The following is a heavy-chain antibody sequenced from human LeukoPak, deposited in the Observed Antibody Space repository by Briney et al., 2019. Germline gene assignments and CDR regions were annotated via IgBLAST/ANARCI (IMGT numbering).Heavy chain of an antibody. Sequence: GGSLRLSCAASGFTFSTYGMSWVRQAPGKGLEWVSAISGGGGSTYYADSVKGRLTISGDKSKNTLYLQKNSLRAKDTAVYYCAKDRGIISDYWGEGTLVTVSS. CDR2: ISGGGGST. V-gene: IGHV3-23*01. D-gene: IGHD3-10*01. J-gene: IGHJ4*02. CDR3: AKDRGIISDY. CDR1: GFTFSTYG.